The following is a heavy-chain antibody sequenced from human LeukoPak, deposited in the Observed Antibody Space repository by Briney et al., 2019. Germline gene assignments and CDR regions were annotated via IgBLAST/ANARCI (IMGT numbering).Heavy chain of an antibody. J-gene: IGHJ6*03. CDR2: INPNSGGT. D-gene: IGHD2-2*01. Sequence: ASVKVSCKASGYTFTGYYMHWVRQAPGQGLEWMGRINPNSGGTNYAQKFQGRVTMTRDTSISTAYMELSSLRSEDTAVYYCAREVPGYYYYYYMDVWGKGTTVTVSS. CDR1: GYTFTGYY. CDR3: AREVPGYYYYYYMDV. V-gene: IGHV1-2*06.